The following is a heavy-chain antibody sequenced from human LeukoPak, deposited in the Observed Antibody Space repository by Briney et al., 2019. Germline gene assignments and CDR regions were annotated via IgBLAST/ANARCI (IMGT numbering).Heavy chain of an antibody. CDR2: IRGKADNYAT. V-gene: IGHV3-73*01. Sequence: GGSLRLSCAASGFTFRASAVQGFRQASGRGLEWLGRIRGKADNYATSYSASVQGRFTISRDDFTDTVYLQLHSLKTEDTAVYFCTGYTPSTGDWFDPWGQGTLVTVSS. D-gene: IGHD1-1*01. CDR3: TGYTPSTGDWFDP. CDR1: GFTFRASA. J-gene: IGHJ5*02.